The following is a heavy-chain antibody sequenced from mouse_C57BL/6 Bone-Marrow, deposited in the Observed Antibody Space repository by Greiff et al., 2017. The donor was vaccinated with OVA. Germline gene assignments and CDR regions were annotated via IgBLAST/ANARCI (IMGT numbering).Heavy chain of an antibody. CDR1: GYTFTSYW. D-gene: IGHD1-1*01. CDR3: ARKDYYGGKFAY. Sequence: VQLQQPGAELVMPGASVKLSCKASGYTFTSYWMHWVKQRPGQGLEWIGEIDPSDSYTNYNQKFKGKSTLTVDKSSSTAYMQLSSLTSEDSAVYYCARKDYYGGKFAYWGQGTLVTVSA. CDR2: IDPSDSYT. J-gene: IGHJ3*01. V-gene: IGHV1-69*01.